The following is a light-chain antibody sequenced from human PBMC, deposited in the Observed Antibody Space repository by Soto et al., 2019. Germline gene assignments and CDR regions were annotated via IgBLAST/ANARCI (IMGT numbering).Light chain of an antibody. CDR3: QQFYTTPLT. J-gene: IGKJ4*01. CDR1: QSVLFSSNNENY. CDR2: WAS. Sequence: DIEMTQSPDSLAVSLGERATINCKSSQSVLFSSNNENYLAWYQQKPGQPPKLLIYWASTRESGVPDRFSGSGSVTDFTLTISSLQSEDVAVYYCQQFYTTPLTFGGGTKVEIK. V-gene: IGKV4-1*01.